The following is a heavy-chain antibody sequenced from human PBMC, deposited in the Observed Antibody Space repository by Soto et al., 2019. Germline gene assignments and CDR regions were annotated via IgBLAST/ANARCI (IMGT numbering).Heavy chain of an antibody. CDR3: ARVAYISSSNYYYYGMDV. V-gene: IGHV3-30-3*01. D-gene: IGHD6-6*01. CDR1: GFTFSSYA. Sequence: QVQLVESGGGVVQPGRSLRLSCAASGFTFSSYAMHWVRQAPGKGLEWVAVISYDGSNKYYADSVKGRFTISRDNSKNTWYLQMNSLRAEETAVYYGARVAYISSSNYYYYGMDVWGQGTTVTVSS. CDR2: ISYDGSNK. J-gene: IGHJ6*02.